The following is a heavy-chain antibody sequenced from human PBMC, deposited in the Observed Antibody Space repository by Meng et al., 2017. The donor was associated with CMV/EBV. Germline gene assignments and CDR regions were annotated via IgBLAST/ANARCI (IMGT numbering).Heavy chain of an antibody. V-gene: IGHV4-34*01. D-gene: IGHD4/OR15-4a*01. Sequence: CAVYGGSFSGYYWSWIRPPPGKGLEWIGEINHSGSTNYNPSLKSRVTISVDTSKNQFSLKLSSVTAADTAVYYCARYGGNPGGFDYWGQGTLVTVSS. J-gene: IGHJ4*02. CDR3: ARYGGNPGGFDY. CDR2: INHSGST. CDR1: GGSFSGYY.